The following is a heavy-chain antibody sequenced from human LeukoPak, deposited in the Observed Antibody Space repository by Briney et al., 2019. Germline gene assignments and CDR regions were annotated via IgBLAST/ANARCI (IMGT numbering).Heavy chain of an antibody. CDR2: INHSGST. V-gene: IGHV4-34*01. J-gene: IGHJ6*02. D-gene: IGHD6-6*01. CDR3: ARGLGVAARPSYYGMDV. Sequence: ASETLSLTCAVYGGSFSGYYWSWIRQPPGKGLGWIGEINHSGSTNYNPSLKSRVTISVDTSKNQFSLKLSSVTAADTAVYYCARGLGVAARPSYYGMDVWGQGTTVTVSS. CDR1: GGSFSGYY.